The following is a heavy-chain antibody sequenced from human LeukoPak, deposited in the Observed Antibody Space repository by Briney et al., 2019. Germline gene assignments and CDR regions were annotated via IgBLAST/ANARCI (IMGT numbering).Heavy chain of an antibody. CDR3: ARVLGGGWSYFDY. CDR1: GVSISSYY. D-gene: IGHD6-19*01. CDR2: INYSGST. J-gene: IGHJ4*02. V-gene: IGHV4-59*01. Sequence: SETLSLTCTVSGVSISSYYWSWIRQPPGKGLEWIGYINYSGSTNYNPSLKSRVTISVDTSKNQFSLKLSSVTAADTAVYYCARVLGGGWSYFDYWGQGTLVTVSS.